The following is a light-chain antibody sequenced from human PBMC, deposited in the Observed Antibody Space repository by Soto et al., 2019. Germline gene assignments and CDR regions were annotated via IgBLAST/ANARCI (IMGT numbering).Light chain of an antibody. J-gene: IGKJ5*01. V-gene: IGKV3-20*01. CDR1: QSVSSN. CDR3: QQYGSSPGT. Sequence: EIVMTQSPATLSVSPGERATLSCRASQSVSSNLAWYQQKPGQTPRLLVFGASNRATGIPDRFSGRGSGTDFALTISRLEPEDFVVYYCQQYGSSPGTFGHGTRLEVK. CDR2: GAS.